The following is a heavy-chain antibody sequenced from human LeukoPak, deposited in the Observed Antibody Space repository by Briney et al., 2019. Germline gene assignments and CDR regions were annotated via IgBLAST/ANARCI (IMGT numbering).Heavy chain of an antibody. CDR2: ISGSGGST. V-gene: IGHV3-23*01. J-gene: IGHJ1*01. CDR3: TRHPDIVVVPADKGEQYFQH. CDR1: GFTFSSYA. Sequence: GGSLRLSCAASGFTFSSYAMSWVRQAPGKGLEWVSTISGSGGSTYYADSAKGRFTISRDNSKNTLYLQMNSLRAEDTAVYYCTRHPDIVVVPADKGEQYFQHWGQGTLVTVSS. D-gene: IGHD2-2*01.